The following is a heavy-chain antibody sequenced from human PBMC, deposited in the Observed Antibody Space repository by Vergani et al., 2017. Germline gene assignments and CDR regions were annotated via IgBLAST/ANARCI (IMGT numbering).Heavy chain of an antibody. CDR2: MNPNSGNT. CDR3: ARGGISVYLDGWFDP. Sequence: QVQLVQSGAEVKKPGASVKVSCKASGYTFTSYYMHWVRQAPGQGVEWMGWMNPNSGNTGYAQKFQGRVTMTRNTSISTAYMELSSLRSEDTAVYYCARGGISVYLDGWFDPWGQGTLVTVSS. D-gene: IGHD3-3*02. CDR1: GYTFTSYY. J-gene: IGHJ5*02. V-gene: IGHV1-8*02.